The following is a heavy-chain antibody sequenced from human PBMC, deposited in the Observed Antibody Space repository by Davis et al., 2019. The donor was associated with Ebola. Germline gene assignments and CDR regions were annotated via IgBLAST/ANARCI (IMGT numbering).Heavy chain of an antibody. D-gene: IGHD3-9*01. V-gene: IGHV3-48*02. CDR3: AREGYYDILGV. Sequence: GESLKISCVASGLTISSFSMNWVRQAPGKGLEWVSYISSGSSTIFYADSVKGRFTISRDNAKNSLYLQMDSLRDEDTAVYYCAREGYYDILGVWGKGTTVTVSS. CDR1: GLTISSFS. J-gene: IGHJ6*04. CDR2: ISSGSSTI.